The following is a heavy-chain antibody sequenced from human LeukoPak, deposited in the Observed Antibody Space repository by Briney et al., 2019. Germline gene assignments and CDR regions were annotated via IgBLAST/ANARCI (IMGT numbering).Heavy chain of an antibody. D-gene: IGHD3-10*01. CDR2: INPSGGST. J-gene: IGHJ3*02. CDR3: ARNPAFGSGSYYTDAFDI. V-gene: IGHV1-46*01. Sequence: ASVTVSCKASGYTFTSYYMHWVRQAPGQGLEWMGIINPSGGSTSYAQKFQGRVTMTRDMSTSTVYMELSSLRSEDTAVYYCARNPAFGSGSYYTDAFDIWGQGTMVTVSS. CDR1: GYTFTSYY.